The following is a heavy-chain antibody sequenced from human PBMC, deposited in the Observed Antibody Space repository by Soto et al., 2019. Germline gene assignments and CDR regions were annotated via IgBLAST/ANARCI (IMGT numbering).Heavy chain of an antibody. CDR1: GFTFSSYE. D-gene: IGHD2-2*01. CDR3: AGVYCSTTTCHVQAFDS. Sequence: EVQLVESGGGLAQPGGSVRLSCAASGFTFSSYEMNWVRQAPGRTLEWVSYISSAGDSSYYADSVKGRFTISRDNAKNSLYLQMNSLRVEDTAVYYCAGVYCSTTTCHVQAFDSWGQGTLVTVSS. V-gene: IGHV3-48*03. J-gene: IGHJ4*02. CDR2: ISSAGDSS.